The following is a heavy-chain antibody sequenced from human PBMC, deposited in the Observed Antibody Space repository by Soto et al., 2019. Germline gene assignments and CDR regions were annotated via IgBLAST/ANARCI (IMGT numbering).Heavy chain of an antibody. Sequence: QVQLVQSGAEVKKPGSSVKVSCKASGGTFSSYAISWVRQAPGQGLEWMGGIIPIFGTANYEQKFQGRVTITADESTSTAYMELRCLRSEDTAVYYCASSENYYDSSGYYYTYWYFDLWGRGTLVTVSS. J-gene: IGHJ2*01. CDR1: GGTFSSYA. CDR3: ASSENYYDSSGYYYTYWYFDL. D-gene: IGHD3-22*01. V-gene: IGHV1-69*01. CDR2: IIPIFGTA.